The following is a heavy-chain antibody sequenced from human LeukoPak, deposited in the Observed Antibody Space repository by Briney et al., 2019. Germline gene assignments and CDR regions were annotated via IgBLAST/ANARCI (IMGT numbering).Heavy chain of an antibody. CDR2: INWNGGST. Sequence: GGSLRLSCAASGFTFDDYGMSWVRQAPGKGLEWVSGINWNGGSTTYAGSVEGRFTISRDNAKSSLDLQMNSLRAEDTALYYCARESRSGYYTTRSGYFDYWGQGTLVTVSS. V-gene: IGHV3-20*04. J-gene: IGHJ4*02. CDR1: GFTFDDYG. D-gene: IGHD3-3*01. CDR3: ARESRSGYYTTRSGYFDY.